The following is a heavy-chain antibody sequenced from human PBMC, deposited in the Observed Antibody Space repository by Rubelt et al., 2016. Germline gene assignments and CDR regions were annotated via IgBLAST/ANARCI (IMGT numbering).Heavy chain of an antibody. V-gene: IGHV4-34*01. J-gene: IGHJ4*02. D-gene: IGHD3-22*01. CDR2: IYYSGST. CDR1: GGSFSGYY. Sequence: QVQLQQWGAGLLKPSETLSLTCAVYGGSFSGYYWSWIRQPPGKGPEWIGYIYYSGSTYYNPSLKSRVTISVDTSKNQFSLKLSSVTAADTAVYYCGDDSLDYWGQGTLVTVSS. CDR3: GDDSLDY.